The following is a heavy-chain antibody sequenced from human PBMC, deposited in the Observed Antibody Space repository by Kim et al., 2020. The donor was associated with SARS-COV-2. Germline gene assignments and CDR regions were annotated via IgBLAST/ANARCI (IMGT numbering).Heavy chain of an antibody. Sequence: GGSLRLSCAASGFTFSSYAMSWVRQAPGKGLEWVSAISGSGGSTYYADSVKGRFTISRDNSKNTLYLQMNSLRAEDTAVYYCAKDRGPIAAAAKTAPFRTDYFDYWGQGTLVTVSS. CDR2: ISGSGGST. CDR1: GFTFSSYA. V-gene: IGHV3-23*01. CDR3: AKDRGPIAAAAKTAPFRTDYFDY. D-gene: IGHD6-13*01. J-gene: IGHJ4*02.